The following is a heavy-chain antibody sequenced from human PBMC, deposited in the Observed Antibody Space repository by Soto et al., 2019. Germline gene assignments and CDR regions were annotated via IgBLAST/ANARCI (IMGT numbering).Heavy chain of an antibody. D-gene: IGHD2-15*01. CDR2: ISAYNGNT. CDR1: GYTFTSYG. CDR3: ARVVAGYCSGGSCYSPPDYYYGMDV. J-gene: IGHJ6*02. V-gene: IGHV1-18*04. Sequence: EASVKVSCKASGYTFTSYGISWVRQAPGQGLEWMGWISAYNGNTNYAQKLQGRVTMTTDTSTSTAYMELRSLRSDDTAVYYCARVVAGYCSGGSCYSPPDYYYGMDVWGQGTTVTVSS.